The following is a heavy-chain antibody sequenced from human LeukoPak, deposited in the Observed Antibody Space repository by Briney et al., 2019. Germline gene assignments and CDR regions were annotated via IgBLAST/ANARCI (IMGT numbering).Heavy chain of an antibody. V-gene: IGHV3-23*01. CDR1: GFTFSSHG. Sequence: GGSLRLSCAASGFTFSSHGMNWVRQAPGKGLEWVSGISPSGGITYYTDSVKGRFTISRDNSKNTQSLQMNSLRAEDTAVYYCARGGRWELPRPYAFDIWGQGTMVTVSS. CDR3: ARGGRWELPRPYAFDI. J-gene: IGHJ3*02. D-gene: IGHD1-26*01. CDR2: ISPSGGIT.